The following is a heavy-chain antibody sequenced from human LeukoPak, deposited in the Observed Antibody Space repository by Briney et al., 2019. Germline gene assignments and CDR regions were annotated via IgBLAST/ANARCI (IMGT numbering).Heavy chain of an antibody. CDR1: GGTFSSYA. CDR2: IIPILGIA. D-gene: IGHD3-22*01. V-gene: IGHV1-69*04. Sequence: SVKVSCKASGGTFSSYAISWVRQAPGQGLEWMGRIIPILGIANYAQKFQGRVTITADKSTSTAYMELSSLRSEDTAVYYCARGDSSGYLGFGYWGQGTLVTVSS. CDR3: ARGDSSGYLGFGY. J-gene: IGHJ4*02.